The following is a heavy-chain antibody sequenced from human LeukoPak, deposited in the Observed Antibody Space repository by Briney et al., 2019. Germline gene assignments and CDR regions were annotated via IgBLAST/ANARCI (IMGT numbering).Heavy chain of an antibody. Sequence: GASVKVSCKASGYTFTGYYMHWVRQAPGQGLEWMGWINPNSGGTNYAQKFQGRVTMTRDTSISTAYMELSRLRSDDTAVYYCARDSQARGGDYGRWGQGTLVTVSS. J-gene: IGHJ4*02. V-gene: IGHV1-2*02. D-gene: IGHD4-17*01. CDR3: ARDSQARGGDYGR. CDR2: INPNSGGT. CDR1: GYTFTGYY.